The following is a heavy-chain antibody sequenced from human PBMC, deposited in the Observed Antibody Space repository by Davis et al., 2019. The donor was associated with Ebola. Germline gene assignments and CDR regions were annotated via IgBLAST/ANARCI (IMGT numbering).Heavy chain of an antibody. J-gene: IGHJ4*02. D-gene: IGHD5-24*01. V-gene: IGHV3-30*03. CDR2: ISYDGSNK. Sequence: GESLKISCAVSGFTFSSCGMHWVRQAPGKGLEWVAVISYDGSNKYYADSVKGRFTISRDNAKNSLYLQMNSLRAEDTAVYYCARKRWLQSYYFDYWGQGTLVTVSS. CDR3: ARKRWLQSYYFDY. CDR1: GFTFSSCG.